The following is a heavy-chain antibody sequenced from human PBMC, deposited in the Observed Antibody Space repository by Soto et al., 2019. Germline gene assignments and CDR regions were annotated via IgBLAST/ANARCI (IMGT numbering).Heavy chain of an antibody. CDR1: GYSFTSHY. Sequence: GASVKVSCKAIGYSFTSHYMHWVRQAPGQGLEWMGTIYPGGVNIGYAQKFQGRVTITADKSTSTAYMELSSLRSEDTAVYYCARKVGGGDYWGQGTLVTVSS. CDR2: IYPGGVNI. D-gene: IGHD2-15*01. CDR3: ARKVGGGDY. V-gene: IGHV1-46*01. J-gene: IGHJ4*02.